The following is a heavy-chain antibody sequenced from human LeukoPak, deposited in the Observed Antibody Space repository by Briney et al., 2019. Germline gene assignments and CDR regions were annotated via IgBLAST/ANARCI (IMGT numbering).Heavy chain of an antibody. CDR3: AREGSGWYSGRFDY. CDR2: IYYSGST. Sequence: PSETLSLTCTVSGGSISSYYWSWIRQPPGKGLEWIGYIYYSGSTNYNPSLKSRVTISVDTSKNQFSLKLSSVTAADTAVYYCAREGSGWYSGRFDYWGQGTLVTVSS. V-gene: IGHV4-59*01. CDR1: GGSISSYY. J-gene: IGHJ4*02. D-gene: IGHD6-19*01.